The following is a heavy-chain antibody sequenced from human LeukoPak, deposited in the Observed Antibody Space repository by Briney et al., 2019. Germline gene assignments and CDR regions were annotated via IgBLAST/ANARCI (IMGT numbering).Heavy chain of an antibody. CDR3: AREEERYSSNDY. CDR2: IKQDGSEK. D-gene: IGHD6-6*01. J-gene: IGHJ4*02. Sequence: PGGSLRLSXAASGFTFSSYWMSWVRQTPGKGLEWGANIKQDGSEKYYVDSVKGRFTISRDNAKNSLYLQMNSLRAEDTAVYYCAREEERYSSNDYWGQGTLVTVSS. V-gene: IGHV3-7*01. CDR1: GFTFSSYW.